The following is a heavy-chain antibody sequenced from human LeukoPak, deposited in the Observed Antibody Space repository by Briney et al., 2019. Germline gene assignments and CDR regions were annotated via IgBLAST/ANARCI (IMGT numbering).Heavy chain of an antibody. CDR3: ATKQWLAPPPDS. D-gene: IGHD6-19*01. V-gene: IGHV3-74*01. Sequence: HTGGSLRLSCAAPGFTFSKYWMLWVRQAPGKGLESVSRINTDGTVTTYADSVKGRFTVSRDNADNTMFLQMNSVRDEDTAVYYCATKQWLAPPPDSWGQGTPVTVSS. J-gene: IGHJ4*02. CDR2: INTDGTVT. CDR1: GFTFSKYW.